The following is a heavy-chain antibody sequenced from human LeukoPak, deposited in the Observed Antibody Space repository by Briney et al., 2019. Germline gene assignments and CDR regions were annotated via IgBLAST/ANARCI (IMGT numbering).Heavy chain of an antibody. CDR3: ARDIAARTNWFDP. Sequence: SETLCLTCTVSGGSITSSSYYWGWIRQPPGKGVEWIGSIYYSGSTYYNPSLKSRVTISVDTSKNQFSLKLSSVTAADTAVYYCARDIAARTNWFDPWGQGTLVTVSS. CDR2: IYYSGST. V-gene: IGHV4-39*07. D-gene: IGHD6-6*01. J-gene: IGHJ5*02. CDR1: GGSITSSSYY.